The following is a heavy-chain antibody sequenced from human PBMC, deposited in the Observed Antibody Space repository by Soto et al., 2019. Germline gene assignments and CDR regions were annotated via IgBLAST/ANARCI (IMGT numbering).Heavy chain of an antibody. D-gene: IGHD3-16*01. J-gene: IGHJ4*02. CDR3: ARGGGPYVWFNEF. Sequence: SVKVSCKDSGGLFSSFAISWVRQAPGQGLEWLGGIIPVFGTTYYAEKFQDRLTITADESTNTAYMELSSLTSGDTAIYYCARGGGPYVWFNEFWGQGTLVTVSS. CDR2: IIPVFGTT. V-gene: IGHV1-69*13. CDR1: GGLFSSFA.